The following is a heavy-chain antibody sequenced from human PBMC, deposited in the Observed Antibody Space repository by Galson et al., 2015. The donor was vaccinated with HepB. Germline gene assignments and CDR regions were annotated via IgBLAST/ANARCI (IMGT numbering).Heavy chain of an antibody. CDR3: AREGGGVVVPAAADWYFDL. D-gene: IGHD2-2*01. Sequence: SETLSLTCAVYGGSFSGYYWSWIRQPPGKGLEWIGEINHSGSTNYNPSLKSRVTISVDTSKNQFSLKLSSVTAADTAVYYCAREGGGVVVPAAADWYFDLWGRGTRVTVSS. CDR1: GGSFSGYY. V-gene: IGHV4-34*01. CDR2: INHSGST. J-gene: IGHJ2*01.